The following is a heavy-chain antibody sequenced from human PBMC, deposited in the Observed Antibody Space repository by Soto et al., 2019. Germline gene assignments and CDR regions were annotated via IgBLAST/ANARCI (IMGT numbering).Heavy chain of an antibody. J-gene: IGHJ6*02. CDR2: INHSGST. V-gene: IGHV4-34*01. D-gene: IGHD6-13*01. CDR3: ARGGGSSWYGRYYYYGMDV. CDR1: GGSFSGYY. Sequence: SETLSLTCAVYGGSFSGYYWSWIRQPPGKGLEWIGEINHSGSTNYNPSLKSRVTISVDTSKNQFSLKLSSVTAADTAVYYCARGGGSSWYGRYYYYGMDVWGQGTTVTVSS.